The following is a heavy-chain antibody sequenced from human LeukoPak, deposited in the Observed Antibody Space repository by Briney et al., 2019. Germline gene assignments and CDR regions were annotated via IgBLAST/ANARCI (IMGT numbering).Heavy chain of an antibody. J-gene: IGHJ5*02. CDR1: GGSINSNNW. Sequence: SGTLSLTCAVSGGSINSNNWWSWVRQSPGKGLEWTGEIHNSGSTNYNPSLKSRLTLSIDNSKNQFSLTLSSVTAADTAVYYCAFGDYYRLDPWGQGTLVTVSS. D-gene: IGHD3-16*02. V-gene: IGHV4-4*02. CDR3: AFGDYYRLDP. CDR2: IHNSGST.